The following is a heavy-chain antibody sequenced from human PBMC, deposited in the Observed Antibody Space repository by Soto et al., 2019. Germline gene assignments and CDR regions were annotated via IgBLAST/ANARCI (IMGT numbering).Heavy chain of an antibody. CDR2: IKSKTDGGTT. D-gene: IGHD6-6*01. V-gene: IGHV3-15*07. Sequence: SVSNAWMNWVRQAPGKGLEWVGRIKSKTDGGTTDYAAPVKGRFTISRDDSKNTLYLQMNSLKTEDTAVYYCTTGASLWFDTWGQGTLVTVSS. CDR1: SVSNAW. J-gene: IGHJ5*02. CDR3: TTGASLWFDT.